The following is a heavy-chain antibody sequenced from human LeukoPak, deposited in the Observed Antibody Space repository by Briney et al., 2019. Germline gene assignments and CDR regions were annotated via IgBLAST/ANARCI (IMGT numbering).Heavy chain of an antibody. D-gene: IGHD6-13*01. CDR2: INHSGST. J-gene: IGHJ6*03. CDR3: ASLASSSWYEGSYYYYYHMDV. V-gene: IGHV4-34*01. Sequence: SETLSLTCAVYGGSFSGYYWSWIRQPPGKGLEWIGEINHSGSTNYNPSLKSRVTISVDKSKNQFSLKLSSVTAADTAVYYCASLASSSWYEGSYYYYYHMDVWGKGTTVTVSS. CDR1: GGSFSGYY.